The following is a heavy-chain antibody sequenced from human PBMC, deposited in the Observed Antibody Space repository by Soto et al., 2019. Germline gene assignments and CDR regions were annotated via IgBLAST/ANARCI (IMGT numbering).Heavy chain of an antibody. CDR2: INHSGGT. J-gene: IGHJ4*02. D-gene: IGHD3-10*01. V-gene: IGHV4-34*01. CDR3: ARVWSSNEGSS. CDR1: GGSFRGYY. Sequence: QVRLQQWGAVLLKPSETLALTCAVHGGSFRGYYWSWIRQPPGKGLEWIGEINHSGGTNYNPSLKSRVSISVDASKHQFSLQLSSVTAADTAVYYCARVWSSNEGSSWGQGTLVSVSS.